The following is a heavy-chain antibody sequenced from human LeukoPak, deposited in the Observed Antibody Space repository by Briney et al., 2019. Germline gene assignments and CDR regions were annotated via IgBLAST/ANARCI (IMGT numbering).Heavy chain of an antibody. CDR2: IYYSGST. Sequence: PSQTLSLTCTVSGGSISSGDYYWSWIRQPPGKGLEWIGYIYYSGSTYYNPSLKSRVTISVDTSKNQFSLKLSSVTAADTAVYYCASRDPSLYGDYEGGQVEFDYWGQGTLVTVSS. V-gene: IGHV4-30-4*08. CDR3: ASRDPSLYGDYEGGQVEFDY. D-gene: IGHD4-17*01. J-gene: IGHJ4*02. CDR1: GGSISSGDYY.